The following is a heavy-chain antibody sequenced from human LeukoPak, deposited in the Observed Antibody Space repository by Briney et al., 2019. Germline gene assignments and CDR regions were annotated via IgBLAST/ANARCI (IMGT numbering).Heavy chain of an antibody. CDR3: ARGGYGDYFWFDP. J-gene: IGHJ5*02. Sequence: PSETLSLTCTVSDGSINNYYWSWIRQPAGKGLEWIGRIYTSGITNSNRSLKSRVTMSVDTSKNQFSLKLCSVTAADTAVYYCARGGYGDYFWFDPWGQGTLVTVSS. D-gene: IGHD4-17*01. CDR1: DGSINNYY. V-gene: IGHV4-4*07. CDR2: IYTSGIT.